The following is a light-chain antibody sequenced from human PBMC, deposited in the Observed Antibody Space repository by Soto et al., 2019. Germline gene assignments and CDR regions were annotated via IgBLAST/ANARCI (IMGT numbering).Light chain of an antibody. CDR3: QQSYSTPWT. CDR1: QTMSTF. Sequence: DIQMTQSPVSLSASVGDRVTITCRTSQTMSTFLNWYQQKPGKAPKLLISAASSLQSGVPSRFSGSGSGTDFTLTISSLQPEDSATYYCQQSYSTPWTFGQGTKVEIK. CDR2: AAS. J-gene: IGKJ1*01. V-gene: IGKV1-39*01.